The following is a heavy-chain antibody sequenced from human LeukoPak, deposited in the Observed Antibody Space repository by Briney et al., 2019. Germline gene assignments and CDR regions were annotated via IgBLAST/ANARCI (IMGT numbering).Heavy chain of an antibody. Sequence: SETLSLTCAVYGGSFSGYYWSWIRQPPGKGLEWIGEINHSGSTNYNPSLKSRVTISVDTSKNQFSLKLSSVTAADTAVYYCARGGGLEPLDYWGQGTLVTASS. CDR2: INHSGST. J-gene: IGHJ4*02. CDR3: ARGGGLEPLDY. D-gene: IGHD1-1*01. CDR1: GGSFSGYY. V-gene: IGHV4-34*01.